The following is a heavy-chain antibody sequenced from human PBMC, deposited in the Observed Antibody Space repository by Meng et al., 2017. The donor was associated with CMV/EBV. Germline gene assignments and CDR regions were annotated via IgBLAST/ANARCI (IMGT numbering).Heavy chain of an antibody. J-gene: IGHJ4*02. Sequence: SCKASGYTFTIYGISWVRQAPGQGLEWVSSISSSSSYIYYADSVKGRFTISRDNAKNSLYLQMNSLRAEDTAVYYCAAYCSSTSCYIWGQGTLVTVSS. CDR3: AAYCSSTSCYI. CDR2: ISSSSSYI. CDR1: GYTFTIYG. V-gene: IGHV3-21*01. D-gene: IGHD2-2*02.